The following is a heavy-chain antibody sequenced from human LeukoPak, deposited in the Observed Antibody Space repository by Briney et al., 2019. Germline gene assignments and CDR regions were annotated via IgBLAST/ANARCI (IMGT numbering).Heavy chain of an antibody. J-gene: IGHJ6*02. V-gene: IGHV3-30-3*01. CDR1: GFTFSSYA. CDR2: ISYDGSNK. CDR3: ARDGYDFWSGYYTYYYYGMDV. D-gene: IGHD3-3*01. Sequence: GGSLRLSCAASGFTFSSYAMHWVRQAPGKGLEWVAVISYDGSNKYYADSVKGRFTISRDNSKNTLYLQMNSLRAEDTAVYHCARDGYDFWSGYYTYYYYGMDVWGQGTTVTVSS.